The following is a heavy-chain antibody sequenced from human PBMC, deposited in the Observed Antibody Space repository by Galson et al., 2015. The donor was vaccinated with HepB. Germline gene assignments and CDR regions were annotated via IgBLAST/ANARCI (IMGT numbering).Heavy chain of an antibody. V-gene: IGHV3-30-3*01. CDR3: AREEGVATIPGY. Sequence: SLRLSCAASGFTFSSYAMHWVRQAPGKGLEWVAVISYDGGNKYYADSVKGRFTISRDNSKNTLYLQMNSLRAEDTAVYYCAREEGVATIPGYWGQGTLVTVSS. D-gene: IGHD5-12*01. CDR1: GFTFSSYA. CDR2: ISYDGGNK. J-gene: IGHJ4*02.